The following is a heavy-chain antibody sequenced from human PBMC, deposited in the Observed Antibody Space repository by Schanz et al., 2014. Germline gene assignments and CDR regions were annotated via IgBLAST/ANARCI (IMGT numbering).Heavy chain of an antibody. CDR2: ISSYSTI. CDR1: GFAFSTSS. D-gene: IGHD2-2*01. CDR3: AKVAPAATYLDS. V-gene: IGHV3-21*05. J-gene: IGHJ4*02. Sequence: EVRLVESGGGLVKPGGSLRLSCEASGFAFSTSSMNWVRQAPGKGPEWISYISSYSTIHYADSVKGRFTISRDNARNSLFLQMNSLSAEDTAVYYCAKVAPAATYLDSWGLGTLGTVSS.